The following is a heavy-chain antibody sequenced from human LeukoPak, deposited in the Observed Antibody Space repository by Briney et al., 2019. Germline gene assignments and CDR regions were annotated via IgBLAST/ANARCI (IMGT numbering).Heavy chain of an antibody. CDR2: IYPSGST. CDR1: GGSISSNY. J-gene: IGHJ4*02. V-gene: IGHV4-4*07. Sequence: SETLSLTCTVSGGSISSNYWSWIRQPAGKGLEWIGRIYPSGSTNYNPSLKSRVTMSVDKSKNQLSLQLSYVTAADTAVYYCARGGYSASGSYYYWGQGTLVTVSS. CDR3: ARGGYSASGSYYY. D-gene: IGHD3-10*01.